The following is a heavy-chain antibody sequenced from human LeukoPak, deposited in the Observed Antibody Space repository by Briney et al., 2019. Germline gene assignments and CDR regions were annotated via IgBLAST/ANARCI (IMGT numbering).Heavy chain of an antibody. Sequence: SQTLSLTCAISGDSVSSNSAAWNWIRQSPSRGLEWLGRTYYRSKWYNDYAVSVKSRITINPDTSKNQFSLKLSSVTAADTAVYYCARSYYYDSSGYYYPSYYFDYWGQGTLVTVSS. CDR2: TYYRSKWYN. CDR1: GDSVSSNSAA. CDR3: ARSYYYDSSGYYYPSYYFDY. J-gene: IGHJ4*02. V-gene: IGHV6-1*01. D-gene: IGHD3-22*01.